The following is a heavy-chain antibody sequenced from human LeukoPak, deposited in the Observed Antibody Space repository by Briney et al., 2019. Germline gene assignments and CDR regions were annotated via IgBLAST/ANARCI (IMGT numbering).Heavy chain of an antibody. J-gene: IGHJ6*03. V-gene: IGHV4-39*07. Sequence: SETLSLTCTVSGGSITRSSYHWGWIRQPPGKGREWIGSIYYSGTTYYNPSLKSRVTILVDASKNQFSLRLSSVNAADTAVYYCARKRDYYYYMDVWGKGTTVTVSS. CDR3: ARKRDYYYYMDV. CDR2: IYYSGTT. CDR1: GGSITRSSYH.